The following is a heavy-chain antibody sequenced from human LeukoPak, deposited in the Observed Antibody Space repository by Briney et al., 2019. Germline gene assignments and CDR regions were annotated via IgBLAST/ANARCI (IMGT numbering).Heavy chain of an antibody. J-gene: IGHJ5*02. CDR3: ARHMWLDSSSCPSCGGYNWFDP. CDR1: GGSISSYY. Sequence: PSETLSLTCTVSGGSISSYYWSWIRQPPGKGLEWIGSIYYSGSTYYNPSLKSRVTISVDTSKNQFSLKLSSVTAADTAVYYCARHMWLDSSSCPSCGGYNWFDPWGQGTLVTVSS. CDR2: IYYSGST. V-gene: IGHV4-39*01. D-gene: IGHD6-13*01.